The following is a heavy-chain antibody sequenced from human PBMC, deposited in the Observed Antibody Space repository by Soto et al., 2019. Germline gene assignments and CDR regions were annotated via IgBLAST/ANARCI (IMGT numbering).Heavy chain of an antibody. J-gene: IGHJ5*02. CDR2: TYYRSKWYN. D-gene: IGHD6-13*01. V-gene: IGHV6-1*01. CDR3: ARRYAAAGTNWFDP. Sequence: SQTLSLTCAISGDSVSSNSAAWNWIRQSPSRDLEWLGRTYYRSKWYNDYAVSVKSRITINPDTSKNQFSLQLNSVTPEDTAVYYCARRYAAAGTNWFDPWGQGTLVTVSS. CDR1: GDSVSSNSAA.